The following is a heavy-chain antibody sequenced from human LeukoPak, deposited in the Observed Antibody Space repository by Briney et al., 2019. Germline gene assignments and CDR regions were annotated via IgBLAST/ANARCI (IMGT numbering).Heavy chain of an antibody. Sequence: SETLSLTCTVSGDSLSSSAYYWAWIRQPPGTGLESIGCIYYTGSAYYNPSLKSRVTISIDTSKSQFSLILNSVTAADTAVYYCARDRGDYWFDPWGPGTLVTVSS. CDR1: GDSLSSSAYY. J-gene: IGHJ5*02. CDR3: ARDRGDYWFDP. V-gene: IGHV4-39*07. CDR2: IYYTGSA. D-gene: IGHD2-21*02.